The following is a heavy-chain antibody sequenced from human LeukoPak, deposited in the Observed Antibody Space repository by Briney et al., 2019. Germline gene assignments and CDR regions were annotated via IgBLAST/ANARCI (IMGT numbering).Heavy chain of an antibody. V-gene: IGHV1-8*01. CDR3: ARNREPSPNYYYYMDV. D-gene: IGHD1-26*01. CDR2: MNPNSGNT. J-gene: IGHJ6*03. CDR1: GYTFTSYD. Sequence: ASVKVSCKASGYTFTSYDINWVRQATGQGLEWMGWMNPNSGNTGYAQKFQGRVTMTRNTSISTAYMELSSLRSGDTAVYYCARNREPSPNYYYYMDVWGKGTTVTVSS.